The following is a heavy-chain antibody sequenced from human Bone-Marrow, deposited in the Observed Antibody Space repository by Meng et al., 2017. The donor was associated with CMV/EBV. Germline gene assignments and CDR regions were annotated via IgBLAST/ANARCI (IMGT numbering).Heavy chain of an antibody. J-gene: IGHJ4*02. V-gene: IGHV1-2*02. CDR3: ARDRRQWGGVYYFDY. D-gene: IGHD6-19*01. CDR1: GYTFTGYY. CDR2: INPNSGGT. Sequence: ASVKVSCKASGYTFTGYYMHWVRQAPGQGLEWMGWINPNSGGTNYAQKFQGRVTMTRDTSISTAYMELSRLRSDDTAVYYCARDRRQWGGVYYFDYWGQGTLVTVSS.